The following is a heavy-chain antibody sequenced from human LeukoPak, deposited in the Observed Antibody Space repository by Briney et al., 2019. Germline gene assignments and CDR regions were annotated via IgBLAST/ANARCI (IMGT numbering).Heavy chain of an antibody. CDR1: GYSISGGYY. CDR3: ARRRLTTVSHDAFDI. D-gene: IGHD4-11*01. Sequence: PSETLSLTCAVSGYSISGGYYWTWIRQPPGKGLEWIGSIYHSGSTYYNPSLKSRLTISVDTSKNQFSLKLSSVTAADTAVYYCARRRLTTVSHDAFDIWGQGTMVTVSS. V-gene: IGHV4-38-2*01. CDR2: IYHSGST. J-gene: IGHJ3*02.